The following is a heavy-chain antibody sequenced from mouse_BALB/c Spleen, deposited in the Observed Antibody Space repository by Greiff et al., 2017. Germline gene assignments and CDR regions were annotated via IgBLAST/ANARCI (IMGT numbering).Heavy chain of an antibody. CDR3: ARGGLGLYFDY. Sequence: VQLQQSGPELVKPGASVKLSCTASGYTITSYDINWVKQRPGQGLEWIGWIYPGDGSTNYNLKFKGKATLTADKSYSTAYLQRSSLTSEDPAVYFCARGGLGLYFDYWGPGTTLTVSS. J-gene: IGHJ2*01. CDR1: GYTITSYD. D-gene: IGHD4-1*01. V-gene: IGHV1S56*01. CDR2: IYPGDGST.